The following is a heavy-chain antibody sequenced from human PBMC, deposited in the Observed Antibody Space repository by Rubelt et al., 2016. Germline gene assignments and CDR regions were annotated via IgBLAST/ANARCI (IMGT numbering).Heavy chain of an antibody. V-gene: IGHV1-18*01. J-gene: IGHJ4*02. CDR1: GYTFTSYG. D-gene: IGHD1-7*01. CDR2: ISAYNGNT. Sequence: QVQLVQSGAEVKKPGASVKVSCKASGYTFTSYGISWVRQAPGQGLEWMGWISAYNGNTNYAQKLQGRVTMNTDTSTSTAYRELRSLRSDDTAVYYCARDLPPFRRYNWNFPLDYWGQGTLVTVSS. CDR3: ARDLPPFRRYNWNFPLDY.